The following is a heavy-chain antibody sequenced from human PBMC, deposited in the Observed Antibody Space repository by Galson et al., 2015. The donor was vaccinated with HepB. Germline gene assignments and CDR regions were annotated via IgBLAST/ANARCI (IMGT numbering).Heavy chain of an antibody. CDR1: GFTFSSYS. CDR3: ARDLDKVLWAFDI. D-gene: IGHD5-12*01. V-gene: IGHV3-21*01. CDR2: ISSSSSYI. Sequence: SLRLSCAASGFTFSSYSMNWVRQAPGKGLEWVSSISSSSSYIYYADSVKGRFTISRDNAKNSLYLQMNSLRAEDTAVYYCARDLDKVLWAFDIWGQGTMVTVSS. J-gene: IGHJ3*02.